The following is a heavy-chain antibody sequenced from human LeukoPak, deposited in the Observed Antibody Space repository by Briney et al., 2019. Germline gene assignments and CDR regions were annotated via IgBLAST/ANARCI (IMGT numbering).Heavy chain of an antibody. CDR2: IRYDGSNN. Sequence: GGSLRLSCAASGFTFSSYGMHWVGQAPGKGLEWVAFIRYDGSNNYYADSVKGRFTISRDNSKNTLYLQMNSLRAEDTSVYYCAKVQHFGVDGFDPWGQGTLVTVSS. D-gene: IGHD3-3*01. V-gene: IGHV3-30*02. CDR3: AKVQHFGVDGFDP. J-gene: IGHJ5*02. CDR1: GFTFSSYG.